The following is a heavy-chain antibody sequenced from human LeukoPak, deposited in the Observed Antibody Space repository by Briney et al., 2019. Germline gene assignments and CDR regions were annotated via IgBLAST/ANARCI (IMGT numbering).Heavy chain of an antibody. CDR3: ARRFVLMVYAHPSGYEFDY. CDR1: GYTFTSYA. Sequence: ASVKVSCKASGYTFTSYAIHWVRQAPGQRLEWMGWISAGNGNTKYSQNFQGRVTFISNTSATTAFMELSSLRSDDTAVYYCARRFVLMVYAHPSGYEFDYWGQGTLVTVSS. CDR2: ISAGNGNT. V-gene: IGHV1-3*01. D-gene: IGHD2-8*01. J-gene: IGHJ4*02.